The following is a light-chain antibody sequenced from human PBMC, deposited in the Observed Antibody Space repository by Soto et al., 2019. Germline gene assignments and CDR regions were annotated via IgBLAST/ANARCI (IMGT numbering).Light chain of an antibody. V-gene: IGLV2-14*01. Sequence: ALTQPASVSGSPGQSITISCSGTSRDIGAYNLVSWYQQPPGKAPKLLIYEVRNRPSGISNRFSGSKSGTTASLTISSLLPEDEADYYCSAYTSRSTLVFGGGTKVTVL. J-gene: IGLJ2*01. CDR3: SAYTSRSTLV. CDR1: SRDIGAYNL. CDR2: EVR.